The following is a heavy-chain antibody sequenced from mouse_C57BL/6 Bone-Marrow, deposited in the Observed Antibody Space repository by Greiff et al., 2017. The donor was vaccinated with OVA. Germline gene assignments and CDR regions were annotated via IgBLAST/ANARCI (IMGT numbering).Heavy chain of an antibody. CDR3: ARHYSNSFAY. Sequence: QVQLQQPGAELVKPGASVKLSCKASGYTFTSYWMQWVKQRPGQGLEWIGEIDPSDSYPNYNQKFKGKATLTVDTSSSTAYMQLSSLTSEDSAVYYCARHYSNSFAYWGQGTLVTVSA. J-gene: IGHJ3*01. D-gene: IGHD2-5*01. CDR1: GYTFTSYW. V-gene: IGHV1-50*01. CDR2: IDPSDSYP.